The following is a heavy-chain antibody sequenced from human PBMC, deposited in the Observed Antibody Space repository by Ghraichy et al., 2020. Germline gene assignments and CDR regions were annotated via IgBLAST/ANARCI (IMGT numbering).Heavy chain of an antibody. Sequence: SVKVSCKASGGSLSNYIISWVRQAPGQGLEWMGGIIPIFGTANYAQKFQGIVSITADESTSTTYMELYSLTSEDTAVYYCARIGTSVTATGSRFDPWGQGTLVTVSS. D-gene: IGHD1-14*01. J-gene: IGHJ5*02. CDR3: ARIGTSVTATGSRFDP. CDR1: GGSLSNYI. CDR2: IIPIFGTA. V-gene: IGHV1-69*13.